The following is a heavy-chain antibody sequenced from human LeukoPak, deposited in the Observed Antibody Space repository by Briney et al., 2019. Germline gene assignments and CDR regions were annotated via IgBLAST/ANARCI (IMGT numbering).Heavy chain of an antibody. V-gene: IGHV3-7*03. CDR1: GFTLSSSW. CDR2: INQDGSEK. J-gene: IGHJ4*02. D-gene: IGHD2-15*01. Sequence: GGSLRLSCAASGFTLSSSWMSWVRQAPGKGLEWVANINQDGSEKYYVDSVKGRFTISRDNAKNSLYLQMNSLRAEDPAVSYCARDRSCSGWGQGTLVTVSS. CDR3: ARDRSCSG.